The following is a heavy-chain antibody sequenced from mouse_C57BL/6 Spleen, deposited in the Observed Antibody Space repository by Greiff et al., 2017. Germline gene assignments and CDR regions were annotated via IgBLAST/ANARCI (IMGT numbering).Heavy chain of an antibody. J-gene: IGHJ1*03. CDR3: AKGGGTWWYFDV. V-gene: IGHV2-4*01. CDR2: IWSGGST. D-gene: IGHD3-3*01. CDR1: GFSLTSYG. Sequence: VKLVESGPGLVQPSQSLSITCTVSGFSLTSYGVHWVRQPPGKGLEWLGVIWSGGSTDYNAAFISRLSISKDNSKSQVFFKMNSLQADDTAIYYCAKGGGTWWYFDVWGTGTTVTVSS.